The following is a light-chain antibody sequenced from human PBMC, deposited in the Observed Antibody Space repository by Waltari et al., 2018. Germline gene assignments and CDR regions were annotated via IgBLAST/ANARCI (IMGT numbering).Light chain of an antibody. CDR3: QQYNSYSRYT. Sequence: DIQMTQSPSTLSASVGDRVTITCRASQSISSWLAWYQQKPGKAPKRLIYKACSLESGVPSRFSGSGSGTEFTLTISSLQPDDFATYYCQQYNSYSRYTFGQGTKLEIK. CDR2: KAC. J-gene: IGKJ2*01. CDR1: QSISSW. V-gene: IGKV1-5*03.